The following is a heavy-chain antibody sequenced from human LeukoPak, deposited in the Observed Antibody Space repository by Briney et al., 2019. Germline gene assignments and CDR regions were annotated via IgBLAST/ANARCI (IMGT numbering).Heavy chain of an antibody. V-gene: IGHV3-74*01. CDR1: GNYW. CDR3: ARDTDTVTTILDY. J-gene: IGHJ4*02. Sequence: GGSLRLSCAAFGNYWMHWVRQAPGKGLVWVSHINSDGSSTSYADSVKGRFTISRDNAKNTLYLQMNSLRAEDTAVYYCARDTDTVTTILDYWGQGTLVTVSS. D-gene: IGHD4-17*01. CDR2: INSDGSST.